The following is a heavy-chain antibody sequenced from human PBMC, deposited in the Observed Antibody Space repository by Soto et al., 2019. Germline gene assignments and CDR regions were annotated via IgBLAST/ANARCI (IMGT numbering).Heavy chain of an antibody. Sequence: ASVKVSCKASGYTFTSYGISWVRQAPGQGLEWMGWISAYNGNTNYAQKLQGRVTMTTDTSTSTAYMELRSLRSDDTAVYYCARRNPGITIFGVVIKTPYYYYGMDVLGQGTTVTVSS. J-gene: IGHJ6*02. CDR3: ARRNPGITIFGVVIKTPYYYYGMDV. CDR1: GYTFTSYG. CDR2: ISAYNGNT. V-gene: IGHV1-18*01. D-gene: IGHD3-3*01.